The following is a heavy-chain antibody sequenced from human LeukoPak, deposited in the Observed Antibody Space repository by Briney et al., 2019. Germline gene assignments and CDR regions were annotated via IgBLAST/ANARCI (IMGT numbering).Heavy chain of an antibody. CDR2: IYYSGST. CDR1: GASISSSSYY. J-gene: IGHJ4*02. CDR3: ARDLEYSSSSGIATPFDY. Sequence: KSSETLSLTCTVSGASISSSSYYWGWIRQPPGKGLEWIGSIYYSGSTYYNPSLKSRVTISVDTSKNQFSLKLSSVTAADAAVYYCARDLEYSSSSGIATPFDYWGQGTLVTVSS. D-gene: IGHD6-6*01. V-gene: IGHV4-39*07.